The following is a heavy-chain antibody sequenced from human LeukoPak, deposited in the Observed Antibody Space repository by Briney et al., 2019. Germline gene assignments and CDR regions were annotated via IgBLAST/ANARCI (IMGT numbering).Heavy chain of an antibody. Sequence: GGSLRLSCAASGFTFDDYGMSWVRQAPGKGLEWVSGINWNGGSTGYADSVKGRFTISRDNAKNSLYRQMNSLRVEDTALYYCASVQRGLMWYYFDYWGQGTLVTVSS. J-gene: IGHJ4*02. D-gene: IGHD1-1*01. V-gene: IGHV3-20*04. CDR1: GFTFDDYG. CDR3: ASVQRGLMWYYFDY. CDR2: INWNGGST.